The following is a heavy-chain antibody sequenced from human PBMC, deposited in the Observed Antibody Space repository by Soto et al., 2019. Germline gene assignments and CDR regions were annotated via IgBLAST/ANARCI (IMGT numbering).Heavy chain of an antibody. D-gene: IGHD2-15*01. CDR2: VLDSGST. J-gene: IGHJ4*02. CDR1: SGSIIGYY. CDR3: ARHCSDGGCLAF. Sequence: QVQLQQSGPGLVKPSETLSLSCTVSSGSIIGYYWSWIRQPPGEGLEWIGTVLDSGSTSNPTLNGRVAMSLDTSKKQFYLKLTSVTAAVTAVYYCARHCSDGGCLAFWGQGTLVTVSS. V-gene: IGHV4-59*08.